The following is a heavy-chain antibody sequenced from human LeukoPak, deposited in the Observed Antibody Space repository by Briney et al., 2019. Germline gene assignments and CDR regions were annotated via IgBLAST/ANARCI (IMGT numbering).Heavy chain of an antibody. CDR3: ARTYSSSWFNWFDP. V-gene: IGHV1-2*02. J-gene: IGHJ5*02. CDR1: GYTFTGYY. Sequence: ASVKVSCKASGYTFTGYYMHWVRQAPGQGLEWMGWINPNSGGTNYAQKFQGRVTMTRDTSISTAYMELSRLRSDDTAVYYCARTYSSSWFNWFDPWGQGTLVTVSS. CDR2: INPNSGGT. D-gene: IGHD6-13*01.